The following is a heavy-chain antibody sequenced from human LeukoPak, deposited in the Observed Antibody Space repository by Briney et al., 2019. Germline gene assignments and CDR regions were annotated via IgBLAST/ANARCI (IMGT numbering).Heavy chain of an antibody. CDR3: ARYYGSGSYPRSRYFDY. CDR2: INQSGST. V-gene: IGHV4-34*01. CDR1: GGSFSGYY. J-gene: IGHJ4*02. D-gene: IGHD3-10*01. Sequence: SETLSLTCSVYGGSFSGYYWSWIRQPPGKGLEWIGEINQSGSTNYNPSLKSRVTISVDTSKNQFSLKLSSVTAADTAVYYCARYYGSGSYPRSRYFDYWGQGTLVTVSS.